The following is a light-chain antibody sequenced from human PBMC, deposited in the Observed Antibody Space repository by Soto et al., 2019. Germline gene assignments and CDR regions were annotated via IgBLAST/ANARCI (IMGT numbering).Light chain of an antibody. V-gene: IGLV1-51*01. Sequence: QSVLTQPPSVSAAPGQKVTISCSGSSSNIGNNYVFWYQQLPGTAPKLLIYDNDKRPSGIPDRFSGSKSGTSATLGITGLQTGDEADYYCATWDSSLSAGVLGGGTKVTVL. J-gene: IGLJ2*01. CDR3: ATWDSSLSAGV. CDR2: DND. CDR1: SSNIGNNY.